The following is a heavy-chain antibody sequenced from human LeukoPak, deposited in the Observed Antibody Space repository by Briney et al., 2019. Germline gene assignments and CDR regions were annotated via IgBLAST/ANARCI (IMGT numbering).Heavy chain of an antibody. CDR3: GKTTVGYSSGQKPAWPVDY. CDR2: IFGSSGSP. V-gene: IGHV3-23*01. CDR1: GFTFGSHA. D-gene: IGHD5-18*01. Sequence: GGSLRLSCEASGFTFGSHAMYWVRQAPGKGLEWVAGIFGSSGSPHYADPVKGRFTISRDNSRNTVYLQINSLRAEDTAVYYCGKTTVGYSSGQKPAWPVDYWGQGTLVTVSS. J-gene: IGHJ4*02.